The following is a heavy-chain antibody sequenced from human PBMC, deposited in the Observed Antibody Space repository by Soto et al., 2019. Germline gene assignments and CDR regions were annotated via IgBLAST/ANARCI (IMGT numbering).Heavy chain of an antibody. CDR2: VDPEDGET. J-gene: IGHJ3*02. V-gene: IGHV1-69-2*01. D-gene: IGHD1-26*01. CDR3: ATATEGSLRGSYYRDMRAFDI. CDR1: GYTFTDYY. Sequence: ASVKVSCKVSGYTFTDYYMHWVQQAPGKGLEWMGLVDPEDGETIYAEKFQGRVTITADTSTDTAYMELGSLRSEDTAVYYCATATEGSLRGSYYRDMRAFDIWGQGTMVTVSS.